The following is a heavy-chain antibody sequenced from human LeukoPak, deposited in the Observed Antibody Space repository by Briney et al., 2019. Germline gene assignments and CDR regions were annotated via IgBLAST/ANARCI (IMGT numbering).Heavy chain of an antibody. CDR3: AFDYGDYLFDY. V-gene: IGHV3-48*01. CDR2: ISSSSSTI. CDR1: GFTFSSYS. Sequence: PGGSLRLSGAASGFTFSSYSMNWVRQAPGKGLEWVSYISSSSSTIYYADSVKGRFTISRDNAKNPLYLQMNSLRAEDTAVYYCAFDYGDYLFDYWGQGTLVTVSS. D-gene: IGHD4-17*01. J-gene: IGHJ4*02.